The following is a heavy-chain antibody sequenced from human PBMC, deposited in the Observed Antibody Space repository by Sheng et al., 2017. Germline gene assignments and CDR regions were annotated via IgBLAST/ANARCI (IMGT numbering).Heavy chain of an antibody. Sequence: QVQLVQSGAEVKKPGSSVKVSCKASGGTFSSYAISWVRQAPGQGLEWMGGIIPILGIANYAQKFQGRVTITADKSTSTAYMELSSLRSEDTAVYYCARGVVVPAAPPRNYYYYMDVWGKGTTVTVSS. J-gene: IGHJ6*03. D-gene: IGHD2-2*01. CDR3: ARGVVVPAAPPRNYYYYMDV. CDR2: IIPILGIA. V-gene: IGHV1-69*04. CDR1: GGTFSSYA.